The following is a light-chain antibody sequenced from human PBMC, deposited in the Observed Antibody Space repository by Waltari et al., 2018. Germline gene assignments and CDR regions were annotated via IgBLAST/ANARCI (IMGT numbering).Light chain of an antibody. V-gene: IGKV1-5*03. Sequence: DIQMTQSPSTLSASVGDRVTISCRALQNVGTWLAWYQQKPGKAPKLLIYMASSLESGVPSRFSGSGSGTEFTLTISSLQPDDFATYSCQQYSSFSTFGQGTKV. CDR3: QQYSSFST. J-gene: IGKJ2*01. CDR2: MAS. CDR1: QNVGTW.